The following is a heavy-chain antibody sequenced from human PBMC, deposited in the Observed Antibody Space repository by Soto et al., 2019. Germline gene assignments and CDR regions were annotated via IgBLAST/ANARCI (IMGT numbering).Heavy chain of an antibody. V-gene: IGHV1-69*06. D-gene: IGHD2-15*01. CDR3: ARRDSGGFYRFFDS. CDR1: GGSLSTNP. CDR2: TGSGTGPG. J-gene: IGHJ4*02. Sequence: GGSVKVSCKASGGSLSTNPISWVLQAPGQGLEWMGGTGSGTGPGNHAQKFQGRLTVTADKSTSTVYMELTNLSSEDTAVYYCARRDSGGFYRFFDSWGQGTLVTVSS.